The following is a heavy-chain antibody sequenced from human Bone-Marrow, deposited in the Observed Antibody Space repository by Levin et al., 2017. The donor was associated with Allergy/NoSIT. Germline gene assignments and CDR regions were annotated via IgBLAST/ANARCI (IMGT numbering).Heavy chain of an antibody. Sequence: SETLSLTCTVSGGSISSGGYYWSWIRQHPGKGLEWIGYIYYSGSTYYNPSLKSRVTISVDTSKNQFSLKLSSVTAADTAVYYCARGNSGSYDGYFDYWGQGTLVTVSS. D-gene: IGHD1-26*01. J-gene: IGHJ4*02. V-gene: IGHV4-31*03. CDR1: GGSISSGGYY. CDR3: ARGNSGSYDGYFDY. CDR2: IYYSGST.